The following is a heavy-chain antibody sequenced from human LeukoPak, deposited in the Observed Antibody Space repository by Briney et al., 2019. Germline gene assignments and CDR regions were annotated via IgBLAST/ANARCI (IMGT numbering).Heavy chain of an antibody. J-gene: IGHJ4*02. D-gene: IGHD3-10*01. CDR1: GFTFRNFA. Sequence: GRSLRLSCAASGFTFRNFAMHWVRQAPGKGLEWVSVIWYDGSNKYYADSVKGRFTISRDNSKNTLYLQMNGLRAEDTAVYYCAKAGIQGVSDFWGQGTLVTVSS. V-gene: IGHV3-33*06. CDR3: AKAGIQGVSDF. CDR2: IWYDGSNK.